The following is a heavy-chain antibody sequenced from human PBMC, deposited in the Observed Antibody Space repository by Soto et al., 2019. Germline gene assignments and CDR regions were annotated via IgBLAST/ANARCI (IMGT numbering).Heavy chain of an antibody. CDR1: GGSISSSSYY. CDR3: ARVSYDAFLASYYLDY. CDR2: IYYSGST. Sequence: SETLSLTCTVSGGSISSSSYYWGWIRQPPGKGLEWIGSIYYSGSTYYNPSLKSRVTISVDTSKNQFSLKLSSVTAADTAVYICARVSYDAFLASYYLDYWGQGALVTVSS. V-gene: IGHV4-39*01. J-gene: IGHJ4*02. D-gene: IGHD3-22*01.